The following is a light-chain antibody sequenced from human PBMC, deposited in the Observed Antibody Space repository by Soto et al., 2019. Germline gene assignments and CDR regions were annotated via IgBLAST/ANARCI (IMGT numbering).Light chain of an antibody. CDR3: QQRSNWPPVT. Sequence: EIVLTHSPATLSLSPGERATLSCRASQSVSNFLAWYQQKPGQAPRLLIYDASNRATGIPARFSGSGSGTDFTLTISSLEPEDFAVYYCQQRSNWPPVTFGGGTKVDIK. V-gene: IGKV3-11*01. CDR1: QSVSNF. CDR2: DAS. J-gene: IGKJ4*01.